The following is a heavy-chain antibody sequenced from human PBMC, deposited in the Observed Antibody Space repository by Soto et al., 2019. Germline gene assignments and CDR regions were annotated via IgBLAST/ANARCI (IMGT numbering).Heavy chain of an antibody. Sequence: EVQLVESGGGLVQPGGSLRLSCAASGFTFSSYRMSWVRQAPGKGLEWVANIKEDGSEIYHVDSVKGRVTISRDNAKNSLYLQTNSLRDEETAVYYCAREENESGYYCSGSASDYWGQGTLVTVSS. CDR2: IKEDGSEI. D-gene: IGHD3-10*01. J-gene: IGHJ4*02. CDR3: AREENESGYYCSGSASDY. CDR1: GFTFSSYR. V-gene: IGHV3-7*03.